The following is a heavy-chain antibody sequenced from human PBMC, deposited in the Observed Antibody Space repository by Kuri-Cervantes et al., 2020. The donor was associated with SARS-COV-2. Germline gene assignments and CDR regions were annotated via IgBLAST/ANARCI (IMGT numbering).Heavy chain of an antibody. CDR3: ASVQWLAAIDF. CDR2: INPNSGGT. D-gene: IGHD6-19*01. Sequence: ASVKVSCKASGYTFTGYDINWVRQAPGQGLEWMGWINPNSGGTNYAQKLQGRVTMTRDTSISTAYMELSRLSSDDTAVYYCASVQWLAAIDFWGQGTMVTVSS. V-gene: IGHV1-2*02. CDR1: GYTFTGYD. J-gene: IGHJ3*01.